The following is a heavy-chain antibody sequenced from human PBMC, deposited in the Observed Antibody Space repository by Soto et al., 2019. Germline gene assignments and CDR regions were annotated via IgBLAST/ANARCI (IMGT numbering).Heavy chain of an antibody. CDR2: IYYSGST. Sequence: SETLSLTCTVSGGSISSYYGSWIRQPPGKGLEWIGYIYYSGSTNYNPSLKSRVTISVDTSKNQFSLKLSSVTAADTAVYYCARSPITMVRERYYFDYWGQGTLVTVSS. CDR3: ARSPITMVRERYYFDY. D-gene: IGHD3-10*01. CDR1: GGSISSYY. J-gene: IGHJ4*02. V-gene: IGHV4-59*01.